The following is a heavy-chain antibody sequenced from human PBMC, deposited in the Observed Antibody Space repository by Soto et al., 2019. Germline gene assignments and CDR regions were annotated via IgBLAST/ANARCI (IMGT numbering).Heavy chain of an antibody. J-gene: IGHJ6*02. CDR1: GFTFSDYC. CDR3: ARGGQQLNRMDV. D-gene: IGHD6-13*01. V-gene: IGHV3-11*01. Sequence: QVQLVESGGGLVKPGRSLRLSCAASGFTFSDYCMHWIRQAPGKGLEWVSYISSSGSPIYYADSVKGRFTISRDNAKNSQYLRMNSLGAEDSAVYYCARGGQQLNRMDVWGQGTTVTVSS. CDR2: ISSSGSPI.